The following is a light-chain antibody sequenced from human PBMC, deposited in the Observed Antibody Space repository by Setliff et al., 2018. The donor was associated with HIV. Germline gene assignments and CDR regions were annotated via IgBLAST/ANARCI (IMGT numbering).Light chain of an antibody. J-gene: IGLJ1*01. CDR3: AVWDNGLKGDV. CDR2: NNY. Sequence: QSVLSQPPSASGTPGQRVTISCSGSNSNIGVNVVNWYQHLPGTSPKLLIYNNYQRPSGVPDRFSGSKSGSSGSLAISGLQSEDEADYYCAVWDNGLKGDVFGTGTKVTVL. V-gene: IGLV1-44*01. CDR1: NSNIGVNV.